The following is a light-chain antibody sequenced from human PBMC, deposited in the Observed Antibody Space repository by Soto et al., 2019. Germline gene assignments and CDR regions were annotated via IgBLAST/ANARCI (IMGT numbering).Light chain of an antibody. CDR3: LQDHCLPLA. J-gene: IGKJ4*01. CDR2: AAS. V-gene: IGKV1-6*01. Sequence: AVQMTQSPSSLSASVGDRVTITCRASQDNRNDLGWYQQKPGKAPKLLIYAASSLQSEVPSRFSGSGSGTDFTLTISSLQPEDFATYSCLQDHCLPLAFGGGNKVEIK. CDR1: QDNRND.